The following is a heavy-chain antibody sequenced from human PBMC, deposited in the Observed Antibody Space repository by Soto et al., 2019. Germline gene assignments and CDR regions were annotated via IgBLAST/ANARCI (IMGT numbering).Heavy chain of an antibody. D-gene: IGHD4-17*01. J-gene: IGHJ4*02. CDR1: GGSISSYY. V-gene: IGHV4-59*08. CDR2: IYYSGNT. CDR3: ARAFSTVDFDY. Sequence: SETLSLTCTVSGGSISSYYWSWIRQPPGKGLEWIGYIYYSGNTNYHPSLRSRVTISVDTSKNQFSLKLSSVTAADTAVYYCARAFSTVDFDYWGQGTLVTVS.